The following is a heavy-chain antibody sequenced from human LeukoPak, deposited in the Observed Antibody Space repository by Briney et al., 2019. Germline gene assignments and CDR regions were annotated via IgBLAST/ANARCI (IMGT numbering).Heavy chain of an antibody. J-gene: IGHJ4*02. D-gene: IGHD1-26*01. CDR3: ARDLGGSYRALDY. CDR2: ISGSGGST. CDR1: GFTFSSYA. Sequence: PGGSLRLSCAASGFTFSSYAMSWVRQAPGKGLEWVSAISGSGGSTYYADSVKGRFTISRDNAKNTLYLQMNSLRAEDTAVYYCARDLGGSYRALDYWGQGTLVTVSS. V-gene: IGHV3-23*01.